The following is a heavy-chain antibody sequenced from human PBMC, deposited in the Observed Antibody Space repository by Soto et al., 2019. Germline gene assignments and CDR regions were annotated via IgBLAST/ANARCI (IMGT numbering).Heavy chain of an antibody. CDR1: GFTFGDHW. Sequence: PGGSLRLSCAASGFTFGDHWMHWVRQAPGKGLEWVSRVISDGNTIDYADSVKGRFTVSRDNAKSTLYLQMNSLRAEDMAVYYCATAEVDHWGPGTLVTVSS. J-gene: IGHJ5*02. CDR3: ATAEVDH. CDR2: VISDGNTI. V-gene: IGHV3-74*01.